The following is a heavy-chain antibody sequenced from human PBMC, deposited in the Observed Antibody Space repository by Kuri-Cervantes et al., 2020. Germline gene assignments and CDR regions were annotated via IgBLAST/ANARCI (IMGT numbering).Heavy chain of an antibody. J-gene: IGHJ4*02. D-gene: IGHD5-24*01. CDR2: ISYDGSNK. CDR3: AKDLRGYKQQIEY. CDR1: GFTFSSYA. Sequence: GESLKISCAASGFTFSSYAMHWVRQAPGKGLEWVAVISYDGSNKYYADSVKGRFTISRDNSENTLYLQMNSLRAEDTALYFCAKDLRGYKQQIEYWGQGTLVTVSS. V-gene: IGHV3-30-3*01.